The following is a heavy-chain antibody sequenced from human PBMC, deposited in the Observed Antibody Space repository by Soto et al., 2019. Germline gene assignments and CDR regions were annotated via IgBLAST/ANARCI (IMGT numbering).Heavy chain of an antibody. CDR3: AGDKRGPDSQDDSWSGYYSRQPPSKENYYYDYGMDA. Sequence: ASVEVSCKASGGTFSSYAISWVRQAPGQGLEWMGGIIPIFGTANYAQKFQGRVTITADESTSTAYMELSSLRSEDTAVYYCAGDKRGPDSQDDSWSGYYSRQPPSKENYYYDYGMDAWGEGTTVTVYS. CDR2: IIPIFGTA. D-gene: IGHD3-3*01. V-gene: IGHV1-69*13. CDR1: GGTFSSYA. J-gene: IGHJ6*01.